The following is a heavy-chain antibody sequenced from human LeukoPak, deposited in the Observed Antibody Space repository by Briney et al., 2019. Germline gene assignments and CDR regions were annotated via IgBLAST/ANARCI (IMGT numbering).Heavy chain of an antibody. V-gene: IGHV4-34*01. CDR3: AREGDGDYAGGWFDP. D-gene: IGHD4-17*01. Sequence: SETLSLTCAVYGGSFSGYYWSWIRQPPGKGLEWIGEINHSGSTNYNPSLKSRVTISVDTSKYQFPLKLSSVTAADTAVYYCAREGDGDYAGGWFDPWGQGTLVTVSS. CDR2: INHSGST. CDR1: GGSFSGYY. J-gene: IGHJ5*02.